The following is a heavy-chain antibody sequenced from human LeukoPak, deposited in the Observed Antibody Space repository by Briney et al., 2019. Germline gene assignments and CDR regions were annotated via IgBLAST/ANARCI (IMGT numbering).Heavy chain of an antibody. CDR2: ISYDGSNK. D-gene: IGHD2-21*02. J-gene: IGHJ4*02. CDR1: GFTFSSYG. CDR3: ELYCGGDCYSFSGDY. V-gene: IGHV3-30*03. Sequence: GRSLRLSCAASGFTFSSYGMHWVRQAPGKGLEWVAVISYDGSNKYYADSVKGRFTISRDNSKNTLYLQMNSLRAEDTAVYYCELYCGGDCYSFSGDYWGQGTLVTVSS.